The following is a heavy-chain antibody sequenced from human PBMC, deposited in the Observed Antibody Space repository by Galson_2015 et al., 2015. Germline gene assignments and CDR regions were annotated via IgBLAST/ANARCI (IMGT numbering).Heavy chain of an antibody. CDR2: ISGSGGST. CDR3: AKYSPELLWFGELLTPYPYYYGMDV. Sequence: SLRLSCAASGFTFSSYAMSWVRQAPGKGLEWVSAISGSGGSTYYADSVQGRFTISRDNSKNTLYLQMNSLRAEDTAVYYCAKYSPELLWFGELLTPYPYYYGMDVWGQGTTVTVSS. D-gene: IGHD3-10*01. CDR1: GFTFSSYA. J-gene: IGHJ6*02. V-gene: IGHV3-23*01.